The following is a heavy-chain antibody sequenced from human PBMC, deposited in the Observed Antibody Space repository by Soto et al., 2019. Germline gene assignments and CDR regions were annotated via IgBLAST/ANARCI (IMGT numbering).Heavy chain of an antibody. Sequence: QVQLVQSGAEVKKPGASVKASCKASGYTFTNYAMHWVRQAPGQSLEWMGWINAGNGNTKYSQKCQGRVTITRDTSATTAYMELSSLRSEDTAVYYCARDRLTLNSSPDYWGQGTLVTVSS. J-gene: IGHJ4*02. CDR2: INAGNGNT. V-gene: IGHV1-3*01. D-gene: IGHD3-22*01. CDR1: GYTFTNYA. CDR3: ARDRLTLNSSPDY.